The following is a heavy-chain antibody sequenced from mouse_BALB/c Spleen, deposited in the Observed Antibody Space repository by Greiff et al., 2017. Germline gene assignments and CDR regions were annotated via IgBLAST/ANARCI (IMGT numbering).Heavy chain of an antibody. CDR1: GYTFTSYW. CDR3: APMDY. V-gene: IGHV1S81*02. CDR2: INPSNGRT. J-gene: IGHJ4*01. Sequence: QVQLKQPGAELVKPGASVKLSCKASGYTFTSYWMHWVKQRPGQGLEWIGEINPSNGRTNYNEKFKSKATLTVDKSSSTAYMQLSSLTSEDSAVYYCAPMDYWGQGTSVTVSS.